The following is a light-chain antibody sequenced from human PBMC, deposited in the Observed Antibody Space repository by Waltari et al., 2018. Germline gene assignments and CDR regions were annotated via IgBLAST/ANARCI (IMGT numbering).Light chain of an antibody. V-gene: IGLV2-14*03. J-gene: IGLJ2*01. CDR2: DVN. Sequence: SALTQPDSAPGSPGQSITISCRGISSDSGCYEYVSWYQQHPGKAPKVIIYDVNNPPSGVSNRFSGSKSGSSASLTISGLQAEDEADYYCSSFTSSTTGIFGGGTKVTVL. CDR1: SSDSGCYEY. CDR3: SSFTSSTTGI.